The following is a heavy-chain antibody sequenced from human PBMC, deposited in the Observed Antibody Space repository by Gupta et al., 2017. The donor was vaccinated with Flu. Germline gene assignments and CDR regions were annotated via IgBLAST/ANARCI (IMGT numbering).Heavy chain of an antibody. D-gene: IGHD6-19*01. CDR3: ATQGGSVAGAFVD. Sequence: FTNFWIGWVRTRAGKGLEWRGIIHPADSDNRYSHSFQGQVTVSADKSINTAYLPWRSLEASDTAMEYWATQGGSVAGAFVDWGQGTPGTVSS. V-gene: IGHV5-51*01. CDR1: FTNFW. J-gene: IGHJ4*02. CDR2: IHPADSDN.